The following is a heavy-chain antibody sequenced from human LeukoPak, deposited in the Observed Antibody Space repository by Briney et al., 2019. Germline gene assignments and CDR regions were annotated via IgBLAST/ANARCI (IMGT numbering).Heavy chain of an antibody. Sequence: PGGSLRLSCAASGFTFSTYAMHWVRQAAGEGLEWVAFISYDGRNKYYADSVKGRFTISRDNSKNTLFLQMNSLRAEDTAVYYCAKGYYEIHDAFDIWGQGTMVTVSS. CDR1: GFTFSTYA. V-gene: IGHV3-30*04. CDR3: AKGYYEIHDAFDI. CDR2: ISYDGRNK. D-gene: IGHD3-9*01. J-gene: IGHJ3*02.